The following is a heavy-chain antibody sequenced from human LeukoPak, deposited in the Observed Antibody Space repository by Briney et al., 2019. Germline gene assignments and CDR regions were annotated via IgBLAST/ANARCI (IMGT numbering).Heavy chain of an antibody. CDR3: ARVGRFLEWLPTSSFDY. CDR1: AGSISSSSYY. V-gene: IGHV4-39*07. D-gene: IGHD3-3*01. Sequence: SETLSLTCTVLAGSISSSSYYWGWIRQPPGKGLERIESIYYSGSTYYNPSLKSRVTISVDTSKNQFSLKLSSVTAADTAVYYCARVGRFLEWLPTSSFDYWGQGTLVTVSS. J-gene: IGHJ4*02. CDR2: IYYSGST.